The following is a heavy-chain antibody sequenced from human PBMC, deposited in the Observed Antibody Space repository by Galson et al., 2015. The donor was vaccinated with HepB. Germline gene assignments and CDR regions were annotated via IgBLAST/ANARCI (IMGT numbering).Heavy chain of an antibody. Sequence: SLRLSCAASGFTFSSYAMHWVRQAPGKGLEWVAVISYDGSNKYYADSVKGRFTISRDNSKNTLYLQMNSLRAEDTAVYYCARVRILWFGVDYWGQGTLVTASS. CDR1: GFTFSSYA. CDR2: ISYDGSNK. CDR3: ARVRILWFGVDY. D-gene: IGHD3-10*01. J-gene: IGHJ4*02. V-gene: IGHV3-30*04.